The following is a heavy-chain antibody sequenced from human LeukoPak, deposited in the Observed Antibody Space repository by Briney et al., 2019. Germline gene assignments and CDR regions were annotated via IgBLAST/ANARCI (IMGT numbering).Heavy chain of an antibody. Sequence: SETLSLTCTVSGGSISSYYWSWIRQPPGKGPEWIGYIYYSGSTNYNPSLKSRVTISVDTSKNQFSLKLSSVTAADTAVYYCARDLLYYGSGSRIYYYYGMDVWGQGTTVTVSS. CDR1: GGSISSYY. J-gene: IGHJ6*02. CDR3: ARDLLYYGSGSRIYYYYGMDV. V-gene: IGHV4-59*01. CDR2: IYYSGST. D-gene: IGHD3-10*01.